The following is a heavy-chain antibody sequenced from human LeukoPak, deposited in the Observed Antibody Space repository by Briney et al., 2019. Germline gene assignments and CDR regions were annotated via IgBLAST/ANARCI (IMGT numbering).Heavy chain of an antibody. D-gene: IGHD1-26*01. CDR2: FDPEDGET. CDR3: ATRAPPYYYYGMDA. J-gene: IGHJ6*04. V-gene: IGHV1-24*01. CDR1: GYTLTELS. Sequence: GASVKVSCKVSGYTLTELSMHWVRQAPGKGLEWMGGFDPEDGETIYAQKFQGRVTMTEDTSTDTAYTELSSLRSEDTAVYYCATRAPPYYYYGMDAWGKGTTVTVSS.